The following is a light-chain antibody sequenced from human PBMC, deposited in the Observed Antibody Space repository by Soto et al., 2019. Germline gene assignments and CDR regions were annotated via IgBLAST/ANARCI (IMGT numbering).Light chain of an antibody. V-gene: IGKV3-20*01. CDR1: QSVSSSY. J-gene: IGKJ1*01. CDR2: GAS. Sequence: EIVLTQSPGTLSLSPGERATLSCRASQSVSSSYLAWYQQKPGQAPRLLIYGASSRATGIPDRFSGSGSGTDFTLCISRLEPEDFAVYYCQPLRTSGQGTKV. CDR3: QPLRT.